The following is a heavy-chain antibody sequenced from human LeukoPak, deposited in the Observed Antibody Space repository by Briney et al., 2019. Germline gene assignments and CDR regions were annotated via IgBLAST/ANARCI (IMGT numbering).Heavy chain of an antibody. Sequence: SETLSLTCTVSGGSISSGDYYWTWIRQPPGKGLEWIGHIYYSGSTYHNPSLKSRVTISVDTTKNQFSLKLSSVTAADTAVYYCARHHDRSDYALDYWGQGTLVTVSS. D-gene: IGHD3-22*01. CDR3: ARHHDRSDYALDY. V-gene: IGHV4-30-4*01. J-gene: IGHJ4*02. CDR2: IYYSGST. CDR1: GGSISSGDYY.